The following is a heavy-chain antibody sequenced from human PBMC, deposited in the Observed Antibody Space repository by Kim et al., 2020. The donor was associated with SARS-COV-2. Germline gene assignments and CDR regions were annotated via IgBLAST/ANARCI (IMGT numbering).Heavy chain of an antibody. CDR3: ARHERTDSTIFVVVTQSGWFDD. J-gene: IGHJ5*02. Sequence: SETLSLTCTVSGGSISSSSYYWGWIRQPPGKGLEWIGSIYYSGSTYYNPSLKSRVTISVDTSKNQFSLKLSSVTAAATAVYYCARHERTDSTIFVVVTQSGWFDDWGQGTLVTVSS. D-gene: IGHD3-3*01. CDR2: IYYSGST. V-gene: IGHV4-39*01. CDR1: GGSISSSSYY.